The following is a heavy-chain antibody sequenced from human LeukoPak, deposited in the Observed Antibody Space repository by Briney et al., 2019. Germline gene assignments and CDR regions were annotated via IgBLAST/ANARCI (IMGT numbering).Heavy chain of an antibody. CDR2: IYYSAST. CDR1: GGAVSSGSYY. D-gene: IGHD5-18*01. Sequence: SETLSLTCTVSGGAVSSGSYYWSWIRQPPGKGLEWIGYIYYSASTNYNPSLKSRVTISVDTSNNQFSLKLSSVTAADTAVYYCARGSRGYSYGWGQGTLVTVSS. J-gene: IGHJ4*02. CDR3: ARGSRGYSYG. V-gene: IGHV4-61*01.